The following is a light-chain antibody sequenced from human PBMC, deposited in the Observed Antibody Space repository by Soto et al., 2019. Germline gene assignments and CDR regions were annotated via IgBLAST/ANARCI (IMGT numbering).Light chain of an antibody. CDR3: LF. J-gene: IGKJ4*01. V-gene: IGKV3-20*01. CDR1: QSVSSSY. CDR2: GAS. Sequence: EIVLTQSPGTLSLSPGERATLSCRASQSVSSSYLAWYQQKPGQAPRLLIYGASSRATGIPDRFSGSGSGTDFTLTISRLEPEDFAVYYCLFLGGGTKVEIK.